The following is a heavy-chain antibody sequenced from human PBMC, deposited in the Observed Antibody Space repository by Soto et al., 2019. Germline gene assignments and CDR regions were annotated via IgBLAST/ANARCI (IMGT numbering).Heavy chain of an antibody. CDR2: VTSSTTFM. V-gene: IGHV3-21*01. Sequence: EVHLVESGGGLVKPGGSLRVSCATSGFTFSTYSMNWFRQAPGKGLEWVSSVTSSTTFMDYADSVKGRFTVSRDDAKSSLFLQMTSLRVDDSAVYYCARSQRNGAMDVWGQGTTVTVSS. CDR1: GFTFSTYS. CDR3: ARSQRNGAMDV. J-gene: IGHJ6*02. D-gene: IGHD2-8*01.